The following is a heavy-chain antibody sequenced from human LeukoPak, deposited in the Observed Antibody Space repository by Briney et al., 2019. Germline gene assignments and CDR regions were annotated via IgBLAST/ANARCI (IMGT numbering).Heavy chain of an antibody. D-gene: IGHD3-10*01. CDR1: GGSISSYY. CDR3: AREAPRKDYYYGSGSYAY. V-gene: IGHV4-59*12. CDR2: IYYSGST. J-gene: IGHJ4*02. Sequence: KPSETLSLTCTVSGGSISSYYWSWIRQPPGKGLEWIGYIYYSGSTNYNPSLKSRVTISVDTSKNQFSLKLSSVTAADTAVYYCAREAPRKDYYYGSGSYAYWGQGTLVTVSS.